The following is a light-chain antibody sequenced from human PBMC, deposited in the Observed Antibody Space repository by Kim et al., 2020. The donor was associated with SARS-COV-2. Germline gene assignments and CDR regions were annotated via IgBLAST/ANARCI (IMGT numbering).Light chain of an antibody. CDR1: QSVGSN. J-gene: IGKJ2*01. CDR2: DAF. V-gene: IGKV3-15*01. Sequence: EIVMTQSPATLSVSPGERATLSCRASQSVGSNLAWYQQKPGQAPRLLIYDAFIRATGIPARFRGSRSGTDFTLTISSLQSEDFAVYFCQQYNTWPPMYTFGQGTKLEI. CDR3: QQYNTWPPMYT.